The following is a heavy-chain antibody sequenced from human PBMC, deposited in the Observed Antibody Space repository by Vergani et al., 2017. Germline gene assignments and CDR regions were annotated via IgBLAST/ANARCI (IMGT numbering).Heavy chain of an antibody. V-gene: IGHV3-30*07. CDR1: GFTFSNAW. CDR2: ISYDGSNK. Sequence: VQLLESGGGLVQPGGSLRLSCAASGFTFSNAWMNWVRQAPGKGLEWVAVISYDGSNKYYADSVKSRFTISRDNSKNTLYLQMNSLKTEDTAVYYCTSALYYYDSSGYYSGYYFDYWGQGTLVTVSS. CDR3: TSALYYYDSSGYYSGYYFDY. J-gene: IGHJ4*02. D-gene: IGHD3-22*01.